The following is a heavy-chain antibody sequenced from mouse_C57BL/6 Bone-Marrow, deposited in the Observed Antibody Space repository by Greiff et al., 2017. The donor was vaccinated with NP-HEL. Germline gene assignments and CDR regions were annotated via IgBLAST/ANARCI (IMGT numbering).Heavy chain of an antibody. CDR3: ARCDYDGGYYFDY. J-gene: IGHJ2*01. D-gene: IGHD2-4*01. Sequence: QVQLQQPGAELVMPGASVKLSCKASGYTFTSYWMHWVKQRPGQGLEWIGEIDPSDSYTNYNEKFKGKSTLTVDKSSSTAYMRLSSLTSEDSAVYYCARCDYDGGYYFDYWGQGTTLTVSS. CDR2: IDPSDSYT. V-gene: IGHV1-69*01. CDR1: GYTFTSYW.